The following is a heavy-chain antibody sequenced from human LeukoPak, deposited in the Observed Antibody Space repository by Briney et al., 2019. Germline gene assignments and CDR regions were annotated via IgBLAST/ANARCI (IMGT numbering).Heavy chain of an antibody. Sequence: GGSLRLSCAASGFSFSSYAMSWVRQAPGKGLEWVSAISKSGDSTFYADSVKGRFTISRDNPQNTLYVQMNSLRAEDTAVYYCAKDQGYSSAWYSRDGFDMWGQGTMVTVSS. CDR2: ISKSGDST. J-gene: IGHJ3*02. D-gene: IGHD6-19*01. CDR1: GFSFSSYA. V-gene: IGHV3-23*01. CDR3: AKDQGYSSAWYSRDGFDM.